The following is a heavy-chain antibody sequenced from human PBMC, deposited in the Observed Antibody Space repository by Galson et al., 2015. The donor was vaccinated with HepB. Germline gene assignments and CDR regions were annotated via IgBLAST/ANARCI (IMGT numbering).Heavy chain of an antibody. CDR1: GGSIKSHY. J-gene: IGHJ4*02. Sequence: SETLSLTCTVSGGSIKSHYWSWVRQSAGKGLEWIGRIYHTGSTSYNPSLQSRVIMSVDTSQNQFSLKVSSVTAADTAVYYCARAVASRFSSSYRLDYWGQGTLVSVSS. D-gene: IGHD2-15*01. CDR2: IYHTGST. CDR3: ARAVASRFSSSYRLDY. V-gene: IGHV4-4*07.